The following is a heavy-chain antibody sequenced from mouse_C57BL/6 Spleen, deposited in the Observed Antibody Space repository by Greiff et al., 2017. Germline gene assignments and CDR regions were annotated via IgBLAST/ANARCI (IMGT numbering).Heavy chain of an antibody. J-gene: IGHJ2*01. Sequence: QVQLKESGAELVRPGTSVKMSCKASGYTFTNYWIGWAKQRPGHGLEWIGDIYPGGGYTNYKEKFKGKATLTADKSSSTAYMQVSSLTSEDSAIYYCARGDYGSNYFDYWGQGTTLTVSS. V-gene: IGHV1-63*01. CDR2: IYPGGGYT. CDR3: ARGDYGSNYFDY. CDR1: GYTFTNYW. D-gene: IGHD1-1*01.